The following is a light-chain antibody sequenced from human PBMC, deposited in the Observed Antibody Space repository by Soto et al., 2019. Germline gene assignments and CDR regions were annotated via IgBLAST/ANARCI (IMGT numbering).Light chain of an antibody. CDR1: QSVDTF. CDR2: VAT. CDR3: QQRSNWLT. J-gene: IGKJ4*01. Sequence: EIVLTQSPATLSLSPGERATLSCRASQSVDTFLVWYQQKPGQAPRLLIYVATNRATGIPARFSGSGSETDFTLTISSLEPEDFAVYYCQQRSNWLTFGGGTKVEIK. V-gene: IGKV3-11*01.